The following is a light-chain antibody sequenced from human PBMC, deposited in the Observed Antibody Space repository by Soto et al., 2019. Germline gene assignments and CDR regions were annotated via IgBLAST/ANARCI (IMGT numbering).Light chain of an antibody. CDR2: GNS. CDR3: QSFESRPIIFYV. CDR1: HSNIGAGFD. V-gene: IGLV1-40*01. Sequence: QSVLTQPPSVSGAPGQRVTISCTGTHSNIGAGFDVHWYQRLPGTAPKLLIFGNSNRPSGVPDRFSGSKSGASASLAITGLHAEDEAHYYCQSFESRPIIFYVFGTGTKVTVL. J-gene: IGLJ1*01.